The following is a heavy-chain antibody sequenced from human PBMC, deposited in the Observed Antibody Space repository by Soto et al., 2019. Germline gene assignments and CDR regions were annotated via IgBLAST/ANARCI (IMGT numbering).Heavy chain of an antibody. D-gene: IGHD1-26*01. V-gene: IGHV1-69*13. CDR1: GGTFSSYA. CDR3: ARXSYSGISLGQGLGWFDP. J-gene: IGHJ5*02. Sequence: ASVKVSCKASGGTFSSYAISWVRQAPGQGLEWMGGIIPIFGTANYAQKFQGRVTITADESTSTAYMELSSLRSEDTAVYYCARXSYSGISLGQGLGWFDPWGQGTLVTVSS. CDR2: IIPIFGTA.